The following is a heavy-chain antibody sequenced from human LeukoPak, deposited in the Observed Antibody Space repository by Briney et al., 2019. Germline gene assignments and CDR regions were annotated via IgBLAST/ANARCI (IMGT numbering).Heavy chain of an antibody. CDR1: GGSINSHY. D-gene: IGHD2-15*01. CDR2: IYISGST. V-gene: IGHV4-4*07. CDR3: ARALNPLPGTYYFDY. J-gene: IGHJ4*02. Sequence: SETLSLTCTVSGGSINSHYWSWIQQPAGKGLAWIGRIYISGSTNYSPSLKSRVTMSVDTSRNQFSLRLSSVTAADTAVYYCARALNPLPGTYYFDYWGQGTLVTVSS.